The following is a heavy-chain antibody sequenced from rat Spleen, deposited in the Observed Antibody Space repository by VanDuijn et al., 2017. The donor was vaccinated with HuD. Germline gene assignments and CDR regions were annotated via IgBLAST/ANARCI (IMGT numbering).Heavy chain of an antibody. CDR2: ISNINDT. V-gene: IGHV5-31*01. D-gene: IGHD1-1*01. CDR3: TRENYYSGDY. J-gene: IGHJ2*01. Sequence: EVKLVESGGGLVQPGRSLKLSCVASGITFNNYWMTWIRQAPGKGLEWVASISNINDTYYSDSVKGRFSISRDNAKSTLYLQINSLRSEDTATYYCTRENYYSGDYWGQGVVVTVSS. CDR1: GITFNNYW.